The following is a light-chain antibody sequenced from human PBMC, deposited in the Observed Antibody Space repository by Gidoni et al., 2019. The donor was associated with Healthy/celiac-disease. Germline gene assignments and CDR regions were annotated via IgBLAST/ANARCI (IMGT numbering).Light chain of an antibody. Sequence: SVLPPPPSSSGPPGHRVPISCSGSSSNIGSNPVNWYQQLPGTAPKLLSYSNNQRPSGVPDRGSGAKSGTSADLASSGLQSEEEADYYCAAWDDRLNGRVCGGGTKLTVL. CDR2: SNN. CDR1: SSNIGSNP. V-gene: IGLV1-44*01. J-gene: IGLJ3*02. CDR3: AAWDDRLNGRV.